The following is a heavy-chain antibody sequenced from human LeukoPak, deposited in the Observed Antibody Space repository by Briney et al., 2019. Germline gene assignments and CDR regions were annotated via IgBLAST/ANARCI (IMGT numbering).Heavy chain of an antibody. V-gene: IGHV1-46*01. D-gene: IGHD3-3*01. Sequence: ASVKVSCKASGYTFTSYYMHWVRQAPGQGLEWMGIINPSGGSTSYAQKFQGRVTMTRDTSTSTVYMELSSLRSEDTAVYYCARGAPITIFGVARKYKTLDYWGQGTLVTVSS. J-gene: IGHJ4*02. CDR1: GYTFTSYY. CDR3: ARGAPITIFGVARKYKTLDY. CDR2: INPSGGST.